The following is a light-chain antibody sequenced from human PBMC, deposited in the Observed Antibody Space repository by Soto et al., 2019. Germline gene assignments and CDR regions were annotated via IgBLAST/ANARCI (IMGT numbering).Light chain of an antibody. J-gene: IGLJ3*02. Sequence: NFMLTQPHSVSESPGKTVTISCTRSSGSIASNYVQWYQQRPGSAPTTVIYEDNQRPSGVPDRFSGSIDSSSNSASLAFSGLKTEDEADYYGQFYDSNQGVFGGGTQLTVL. V-gene: IGLV6-57*03. CDR2: EDN. CDR1: SGSIASNY. CDR3: QFYDSNQGV.